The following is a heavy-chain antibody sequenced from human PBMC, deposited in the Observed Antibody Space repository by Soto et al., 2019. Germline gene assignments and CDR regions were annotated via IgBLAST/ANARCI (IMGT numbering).Heavy chain of an antibody. V-gene: IGHV3-23*01. J-gene: IGHJ4*02. CDR2: ISGSGGTT. CDR3: AKQRAGFGSGSDTYYFAY. D-gene: IGHD3-10*01. CDR1: GFTFSSNA. Sequence: EVQLLESGGGLVQPGGSLRISCIGSGFTFSSNAMSWVRQAPGKGLEWVSAISGSGGTTYYADSVKGRFAVSRDNSNNTRYLQMNSLRAEDTAVYYCAKQRAGFGSGSDTYYFAYWGQGTLVTVSS.